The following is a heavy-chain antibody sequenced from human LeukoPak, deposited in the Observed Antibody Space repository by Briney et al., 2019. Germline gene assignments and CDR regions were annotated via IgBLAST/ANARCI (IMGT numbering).Heavy chain of an antibody. CDR3: ARSPRYFDCFFDY. D-gene: IGHD3-9*01. J-gene: IGHJ4*02. CDR2: ISYDGSNK. CDR1: GFTFSSYA. V-gene: IGHV3-30*04. Sequence: PGRSLRLSCAASGFTFSSYAMHWVRQAPGKGLEWVAVISYDGSNKYYADSVKGRFTISRDNSKNTLYLQMNSLRAEDTAVYYCARSPRYFDCFFDYWGQGTLVTVSS.